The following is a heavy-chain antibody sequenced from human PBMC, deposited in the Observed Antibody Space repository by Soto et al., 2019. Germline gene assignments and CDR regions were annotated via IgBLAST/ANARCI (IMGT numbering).Heavy chain of an antibody. D-gene: IGHD2-8*01. Sequence: SETLSLTCTVSGGSISSYYWSWIRQPPGKGLEWIGYIYYSGSTNYNPSLKSRVTISVDTSKNQFSLKLSSVTAADTAVYYCARHPFAYGGYFDYWGQGTLVTVSS. J-gene: IGHJ4*02. CDR1: GGSISSYY. V-gene: IGHV4-59*08. CDR2: IYYSGST. CDR3: ARHPFAYGGYFDY.